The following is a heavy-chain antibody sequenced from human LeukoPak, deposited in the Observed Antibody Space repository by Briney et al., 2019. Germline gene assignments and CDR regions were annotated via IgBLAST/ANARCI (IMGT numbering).Heavy chain of an antibody. J-gene: IGHJ4*02. V-gene: IGHV3-30*18. CDR2: ISYDGSNK. Sequence: GGSLRLSCAAAGFTFSNYAMSWVRQAPGKGLEWVAVISYDGSNKYYADSAKGRFTISRDNSKNTLYLQMNSLRAEDTAVYYCAKDTEGATMVRGVIIGLYDYWGQGTLVTVSS. CDR1: GFTFSNYA. D-gene: IGHD3-10*01. CDR3: AKDTEGATMVRGVIIGLYDY.